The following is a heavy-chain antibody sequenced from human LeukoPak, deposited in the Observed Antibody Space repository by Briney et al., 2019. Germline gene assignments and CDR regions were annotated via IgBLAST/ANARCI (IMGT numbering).Heavy chain of an antibody. Sequence: PGGSLKLSCAASGFTFSSYWMSWVRQAPGKGLEWVANIKQDGSEKYYVDSVKGRFTISRDNAKNSLYLQMNSLRAEDTAVYYCARDSGQGYPPYYYYYMDVWGKGTTVTVSS. CDR2: IKQDGSEK. CDR3: ARDSGQGYPPYYYYYMDV. CDR1: GFTFSSYW. V-gene: IGHV3-7*01. D-gene: IGHD3-10*01. J-gene: IGHJ6*03.